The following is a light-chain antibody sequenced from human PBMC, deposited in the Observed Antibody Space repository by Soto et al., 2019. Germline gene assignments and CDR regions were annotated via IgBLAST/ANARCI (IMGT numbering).Light chain of an antibody. CDR3: QQYRNWPRT. V-gene: IGKV3-15*01. CDR2: GAS. CDR1: QSVDIN. J-gene: IGKJ1*01. Sequence: EIVLTQSPSTPSVSPGERVTPSCRASQSVDINLAWYQQKPGQAPRLLIYGASTKATDMPGRFSGRGSGTEFTLTISSLQSEDFAVYYCQQYRNWPRTFGQGTKVDIK.